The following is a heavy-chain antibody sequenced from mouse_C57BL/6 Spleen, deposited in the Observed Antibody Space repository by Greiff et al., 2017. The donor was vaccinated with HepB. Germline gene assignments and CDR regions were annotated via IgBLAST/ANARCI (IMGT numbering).Heavy chain of an antibody. V-gene: IGHV5-17*01. CDR2: ISSGSSTI. Sequence: EVHLVESGGGLVKPGGSLKLSCAASGFTFSDYGMHWVRQAPEKGLEWVAYISSGSSTIYYADTVKGRFTISRDNAKNTLFLQMTSLRSEDTAMYYCAKHYYGSSDYAMDDWGQGTSVTVSS. J-gene: IGHJ4*01. CDR3: AKHYYGSSDYAMDD. D-gene: IGHD1-1*01. CDR1: GFTFSDYG.